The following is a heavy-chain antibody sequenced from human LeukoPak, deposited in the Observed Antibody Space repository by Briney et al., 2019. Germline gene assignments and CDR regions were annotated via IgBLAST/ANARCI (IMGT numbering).Heavy chain of an antibody. V-gene: IGHV5-51*01. J-gene: IGHJ4*02. CDR3: ARRPAGAAGLLFDY. D-gene: IGHD6-25*01. CDR1: GYDFTTYW. CDR2: IYPDDSDT. Sequence: KDGESLKISCKASGYDFTTYWIAWVRQMPGKGLECMGIIYPDDSDTRYNPSFRGQVSISADKSTNTAYLQWSNLKAPDTAIYYCARRPAGAAGLLFDYWGQGALVSVSS.